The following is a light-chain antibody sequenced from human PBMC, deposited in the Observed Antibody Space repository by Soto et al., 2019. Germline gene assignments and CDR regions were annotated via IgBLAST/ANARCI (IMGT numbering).Light chain of an antibody. V-gene: IGLV2-14*01. Sequence: QSVLTQPAAVSGTPGQSITISCTGTSRDVGGYNYVSWCQHHPGTAPKLMIYAVSNRPSGVSNRFSGSKSGYTASLTISGLQAEDEADYYCNSYTTTSTYVFGTGTKVTV. J-gene: IGLJ1*01. CDR1: SRDVGGYNY. CDR3: NSYTTTSTYV. CDR2: AVS.